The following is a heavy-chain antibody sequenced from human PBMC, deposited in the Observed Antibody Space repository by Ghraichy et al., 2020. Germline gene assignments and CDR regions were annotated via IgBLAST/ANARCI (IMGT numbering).Heavy chain of an antibody. CDR1: GFTFSSRA. V-gene: IGHV3-30-3*01. Sequence: GESLNISCAASGFTFSSRAMHWVRQAPGKGLEWVAVISYDGSNQDYADSVKGRFTISRDNSKNTLYLQLSSLRPEDTAVYYCAPEWSAARTLDYWGQGTLVTVPS. J-gene: IGHJ4*02. D-gene: IGHD6-13*01. CDR2: ISYDGSNQ. CDR3: APEWSAARTLDY.